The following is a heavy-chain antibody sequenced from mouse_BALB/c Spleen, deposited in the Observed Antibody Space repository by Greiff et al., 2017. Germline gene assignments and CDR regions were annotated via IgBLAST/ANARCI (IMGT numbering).Heavy chain of an antibody. J-gene: IGHJ4*01. CDR3: AGWCFDCSNYEDALDV. V-gene: IGHV1-63*02. D-gene: IGHD2-5*01. CDR1: GYTFTNYW. Sequence: QVQLQQSGAELVRPGTSVKMSCKAAGYTFTNYWIGWVKQRPGHGLEWIGDIYPGGGYTNYNEKFKGKATLTADTSSSTAYMQLSSLTSEDSAIYDCAGWCFDCSNYEDALDVWGAGTSVTVSS. CDR2: IYPGGGYT.